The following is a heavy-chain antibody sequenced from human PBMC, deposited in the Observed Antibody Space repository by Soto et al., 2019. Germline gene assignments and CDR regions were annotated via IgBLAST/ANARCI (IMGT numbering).Heavy chain of an antibody. J-gene: IGHJ5*02. CDR3: AKDSMTTVTTRTFDP. V-gene: IGHV3-30*18. D-gene: IGHD4-4*01. CDR1: GFTFSSYG. Sequence: GGSLRLSCAASGFTFSSYGMHWVRQAPGKGLEWVAVISYDGSNKYYADSVKGRFTISRDNSKNTLYLQMNSLRAEDTAVYYCAKDSMTTVTTRTFDPWGQGTLVTVSS. CDR2: ISYDGSNK.